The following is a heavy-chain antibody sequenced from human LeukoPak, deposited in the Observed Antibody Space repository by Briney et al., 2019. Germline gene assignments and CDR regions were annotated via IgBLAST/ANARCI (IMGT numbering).Heavy chain of an antibody. D-gene: IGHD6-6*01. CDR1: GGTFSSYA. J-gene: IGHJ4*02. V-gene: IGHV1-69*13. CDR3: ARGEYIAARTLNY. CDR2: IIPIFGTA. Sequence: ASVKVSCKASGGTFSSYAISWVRQAHGQGLEWMGGIIPIFGTANYAQKFQGRVTITADESTSTAYMELSSLRSEDTAVYYCARGEYIAARTLNYWGQGTLVTVSS.